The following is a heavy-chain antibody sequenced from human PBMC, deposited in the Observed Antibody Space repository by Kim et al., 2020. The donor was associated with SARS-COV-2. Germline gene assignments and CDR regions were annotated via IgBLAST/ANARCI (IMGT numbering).Heavy chain of an antibody. CDR3: ARDLAGVGHYYYDSSGYYRGKN. J-gene: IGHJ4*02. D-gene: IGHD3-22*01. Sequence: GGSLRLSCAASGFTFSSYSMNWVRQAPGKGLEWVSSISSSSSYIYYADSVKGRFTISRDNAKNSLYLQMNSLRAEDTAVYYCARDLAGVGHYYYDSSGYYRGKNWGQGTLVTVSS. V-gene: IGHV3-21*01. CDR1: GFTFSSYS. CDR2: ISSSSSYI.